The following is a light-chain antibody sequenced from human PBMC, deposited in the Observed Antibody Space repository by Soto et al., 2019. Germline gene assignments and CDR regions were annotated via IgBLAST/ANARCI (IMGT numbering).Light chain of an antibody. CDR2: DAS. Sequence: EIVLTQSPATLSLSPGERASLFCRASQSVNSYLGWYQQKPGQAPRLLIYDASNRATGIPARFRGSGSGTDFILTISSLEPEDFAVYYCQQRSDWPLTFGQGTKVEV. CDR3: QQRSDWPLT. V-gene: IGKV3-11*01. CDR1: QSVNSY. J-gene: IGKJ1*01.